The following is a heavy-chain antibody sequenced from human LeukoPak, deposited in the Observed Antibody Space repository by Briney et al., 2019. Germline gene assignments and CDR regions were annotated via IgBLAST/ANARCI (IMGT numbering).Heavy chain of an antibody. CDR2: INVYIGGA. CDR1: GYTFTDYF. CDR3: ARDILGRSNGGSNYFGMEV. V-gene: IGHV1-2*02. Sequence: GASVKVSCKASGYTFTDYFMHWVRQVPGQGLEWMGCINVYIGGAHYAQKFQDRPSMTRDTSINTAYMELSSLRSDDTAVYYCARDILGRSNGGSNYFGMEVWGQGTTVTVSS. D-gene: IGHD2-15*01. J-gene: IGHJ6*02.